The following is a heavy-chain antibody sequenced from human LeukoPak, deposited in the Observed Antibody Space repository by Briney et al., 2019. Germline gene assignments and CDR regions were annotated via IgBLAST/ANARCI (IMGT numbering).Heavy chain of an antibody. CDR1: GGSISSSSYY. V-gene: IGHV4-39*07. D-gene: IGHD3-16*01. CDR3: ARDWDYYYYMDV. J-gene: IGHJ6*03. Sequence: SETLSLTCTVSGGSISSSSYYWGWIRQPPGKGLEWIGSIYYSGSTYYNPSLKSRVTISVDTSKNQFSLKLSSVTAADTAVYYCARDWDYYYYMDVWGKGTTVTVSS. CDR2: IYYSGST.